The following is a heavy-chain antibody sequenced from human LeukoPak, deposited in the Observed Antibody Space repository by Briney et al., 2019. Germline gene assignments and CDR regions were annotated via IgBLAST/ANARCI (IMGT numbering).Heavy chain of an antibody. V-gene: IGHV3-69-1*01. J-gene: IGHJ4*02. D-gene: IGHD1-26*01. CDR1: GFTLTNYD. CDR2: LTSSSYT. Sequence: PGGSLRLSCAASGFTLTNYDINWVRQAPGKGLEWVSSLTSSSYTYYADSVKGRFTISRDIAKNSLYLQMNSLRAEDTAVYYCARSESSYFDYWGQGTLVTVSS. CDR3: ARSESSYFDY.